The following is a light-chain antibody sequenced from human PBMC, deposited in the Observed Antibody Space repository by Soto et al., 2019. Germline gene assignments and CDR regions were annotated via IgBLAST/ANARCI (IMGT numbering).Light chain of an antibody. J-gene: IGKJ1*01. CDR2: AAS. Sequence: ITCRAIQGISNSWAWYQQKPVKVPKLLIYAASTLQSGVPSRFSGSGSETEFTLSITGLQPEDSATYFCQQYKIRSTFAQGTKVDIK. CDR3: QQYKIRST. CDR1: QGISNS. V-gene: IGKV1-27*01.